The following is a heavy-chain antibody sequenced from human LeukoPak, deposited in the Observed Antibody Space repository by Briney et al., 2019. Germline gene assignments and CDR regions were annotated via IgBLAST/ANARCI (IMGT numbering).Heavy chain of an antibody. Sequence: KPSETLSLTCTVSGDSITDDYYTWIRQPAGKGLEWIGRIHSGGTTNYNPSLMSRVTISVDTSKNQFSLKLSSVTAADTAVYYCARGDVVVPAAPDYWGQGTLVTVSS. CDR1: GDSITDDY. V-gene: IGHV4-4*07. CDR3: ARGDVVVPAAPDY. D-gene: IGHD2-2*01. CDR2: IHSGGTT. J-gene: IGHJ4*02.